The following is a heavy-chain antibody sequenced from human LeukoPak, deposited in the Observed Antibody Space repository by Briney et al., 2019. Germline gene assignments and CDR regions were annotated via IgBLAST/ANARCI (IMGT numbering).Heavy chain of an antibody. CDR1: GGSISGSY. V-gene: IGHV4-59*01. Sequence: PSEILSLTCTVSGGSISGSYWSWIRQPLGKGLEWIGHISYSGSTNYNPSLKSRVTISVDTSKNQFSLKLSSVTAADTAVYYCARAVHYSGSGTYYTIFDYWGQGTVVTVSS. J-gene: IGHJ4*02. CDR3: ARAVHYSGSGTYYTIFDY. D-gene: IGHD3-10*01. CDR2: ISYSGST.